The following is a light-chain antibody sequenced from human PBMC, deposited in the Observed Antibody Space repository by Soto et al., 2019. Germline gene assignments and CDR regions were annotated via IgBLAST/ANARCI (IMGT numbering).Light chain of an antibody. J-gene: IGKJ1*01. V-gene: IGKV3-20*01. CDR1: QSVSSSY. CDR2: GAS. CDR3: QQYGSSST. Sequence: EIVLTQSPGTLSLSPGERATISCRASQSVSSSYLAWYQQKPGQAPRLLIYGASSRATGIPDRFSGSGSGTDFTLTISRLKPEDFAVYYCQQYGSSSTFGQGTKVDIK.